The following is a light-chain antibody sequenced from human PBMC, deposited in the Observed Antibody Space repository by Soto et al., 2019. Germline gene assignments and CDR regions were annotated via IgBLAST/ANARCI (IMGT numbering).Light chain of an antibody. Sequence: VLTQSPATLSVSPGEGVTLSCRASQSVSSLLAWYQQKPGQAPRLLIYSTSTRATGIPARFSGSGSGTEFTLTISSLQSEDFAIYYCQQYHYWPYTFGQGTKLEIK. CDR1: QSVSSL. CDR2: STS. V-gene: IGKV3-15*01. J-gene: IGKJ2*01. CDR3: QQYHYWPYT.